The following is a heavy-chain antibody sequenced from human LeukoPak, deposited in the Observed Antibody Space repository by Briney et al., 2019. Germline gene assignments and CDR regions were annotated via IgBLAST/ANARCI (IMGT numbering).Heavy chain of an antibody. CDR1: GGSISSYY. V-gene: IGHV4-59*01. D-gene: IGHD3-10*01. CDR3: ARGVWFGESHYYYYYMDD. J-gene: IGHJ6*03. Sequence: SETLSLTCTVSGGSISSYYWSWIRQPPGKGLEWIGHIYYSGSTNYNPSLKSRVTISVDTSKNQFSLKLSSVTAADTAVYYCARGVWFGESHYYYYYMDDWGKGTTVTVSS. CDR2: IYYSGST.